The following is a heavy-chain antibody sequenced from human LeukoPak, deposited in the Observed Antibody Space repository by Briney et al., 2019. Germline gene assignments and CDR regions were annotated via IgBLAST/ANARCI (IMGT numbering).Heavy chain of an antibody. CDR2: IKQDGSEK. CDR3: ARDVAYDFRNPYRYFQH. Sequence: GGSLRLSCAASGFTFSTYWVTWVRQAPGKGLEWVANIKQDGSEKYYEDSMKGRFTISRDNAKSSLYLQMKSLRAEDTAVYYCARDVAYDFRNPYRYFQHWGQGTLVTVSS. CDR1: GFTFSTYW. J-gene: IGHJ1*01. D-gene: IGHD3-3*01. V-gene: IGHV3-7*01.